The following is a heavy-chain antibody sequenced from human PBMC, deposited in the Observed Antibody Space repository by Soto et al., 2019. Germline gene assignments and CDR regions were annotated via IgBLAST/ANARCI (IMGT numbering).Heavy chain of an antibody. D-gene: IGHD5-12*01. CDR3: ARMNIVATINYFDY. V-gene: IGHV4-59*08. J-gene: IGHJ4*02. CDR2: IYYSGST. Sequence: QVQLQESGPGLVKPSETLSLTCTGSGGAISSYYWSWIRQPPGKGLEWIGYIYYSGSTNYNSSLKSRVTISVDTSKNQFSLKLSSVTAADTAVYYCARMNIVATINYFDYWGQGTLVTVSS. CDR1: GGAISSYY.